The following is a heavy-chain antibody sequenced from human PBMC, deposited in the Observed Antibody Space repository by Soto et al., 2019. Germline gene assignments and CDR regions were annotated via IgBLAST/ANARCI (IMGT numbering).Heavy chain of an antibody. D-gene: IGHD3-10*01. CDR3: ARSMVRRPGRRYYYGMDV. CDR1: GGTFSSYA. Sequence: QVQLVQSGAEVKKPGSSVKVSCKASGGTFSSYAISWVRQAPGQGLEWMGGIIPIFGTANYAQKFQGRVTITADESTSTADMELSSLRSEDTAVYYCARSMVRRPGRRYYYGMDVWGQGTTVTVSS. V-gene: IGHV1-69*12. CDR2: IIPIFGTA. J-gene: IGHJ6*02.